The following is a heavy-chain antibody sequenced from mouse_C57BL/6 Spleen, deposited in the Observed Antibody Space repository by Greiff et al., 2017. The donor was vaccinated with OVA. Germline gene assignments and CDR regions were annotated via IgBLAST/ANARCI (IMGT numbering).Heavy chain of an antibody. Sequence: VKLMESGPELVKPGASVKISCKASGYAFSSSWMNWVKQRPGKGLEWIGRIYPGDGDTNYNGKFKGKATLTADKSSSTAYMQLSSLTSEDSAVYFCARLGALYYDYDGDYWGQGTTLTVSS. CDR2: IYPGDGDT. CDR3: ARLGALYYDYDGDY. D-gene: IGHD2-4*01. J-gene: IGHJ2*01. CDR1: GYAFSSSW. V-gene: IGHV1-82*01.